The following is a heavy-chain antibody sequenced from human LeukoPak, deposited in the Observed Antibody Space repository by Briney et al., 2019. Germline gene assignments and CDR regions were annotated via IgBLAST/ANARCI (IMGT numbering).Heavy chain of an antibody. CDR2: ISSSGGNT. V-gene: IGHV3-23*01. J-gene: IGHJ6*02. CDR3: AKDVRVGGGGMDV. D-gene: IGHD1-26*01. CDR1: VFTFNNYA. Sequence: PGGSLRLSCAASVFTFNNYAMNWVRQAPGKGLEWVSLISSSGGNTYYADSVKGRFTISRDKSENTVSLQMNSLRGEDTAVYYCAKDVRVGGGGMDVWGQGTPVTVSS.